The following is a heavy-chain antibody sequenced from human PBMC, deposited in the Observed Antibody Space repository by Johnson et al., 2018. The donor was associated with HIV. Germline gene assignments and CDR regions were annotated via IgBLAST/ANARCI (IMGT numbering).Heavy chain of an antibody. Sequence: VKLVESRGVLVQPGRSLRLSCAASGFTFDDYAMHWVRQAPGKGLEWVSGISWNSGTTYYADSVKGRFTISRDNSKNTLSLQMNSLRAEDTAVYYCAKDWAYSSSWYDEGLAFDIWGQGTMVTVSS. CDR2: ISWNSGTT. CDR3: AKDWAYSSSWYDEGLAFDI. J-gene: IGHJ3*02. V-gene: IGHV3-9*01. CDR1: GFTFDDYA. D-gene: IGHD6-13*01.